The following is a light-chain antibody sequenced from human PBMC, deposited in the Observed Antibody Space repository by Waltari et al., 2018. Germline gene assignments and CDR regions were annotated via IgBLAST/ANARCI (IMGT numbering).Light chain of an antibody. CDR3: QQYFSTPLT. CDR1: QTILYRFNNKNA. J-gene: IGKJ4*01. CDR2: WAS. Sequence: DIVMTQSPDSLAVSLGERTTINCKSSQTILYRFNNKNALAWYQQTPGQPPKLLIYWASTRESGVPDRFSGTGSGTDFNLTISSLQAEDVAVYYCQQYFSTPLTFGGGTKVEI. V-gene: IGKV4-1*01.